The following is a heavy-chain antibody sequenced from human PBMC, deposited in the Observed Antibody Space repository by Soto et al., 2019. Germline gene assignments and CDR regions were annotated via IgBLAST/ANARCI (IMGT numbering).Heavy chain of an antibody. V-gene: IGHV3-7*01. D-gene: IGHD2-2*01. CDR3: ARLESRIVVVQAAHWYFDL. CDR1: GFTFSSYW. J-gene: IGHJ2*01. CDR2: IKQDGSEK. Sequence: GGSLRLSCAASGFTFSSYWMSWVRQAPGKGLEWVANIKQDGSEKYYVDSVKGRFTISRDNAKNSLYLQMNSLRAEDTAVYYCARLESRIVVVQAAHWYFDLWGRGTLVTVSS.